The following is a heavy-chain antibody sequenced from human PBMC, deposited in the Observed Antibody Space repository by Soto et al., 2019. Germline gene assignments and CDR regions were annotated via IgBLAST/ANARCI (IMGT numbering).Heavy chain of an antibody. V-gene: IGHV4-34*01. D-gene: IGHD3-3*01. J-gene: IGHJ5*02. CDR2: INHSGST. Sequence: PSETLSLTCAVYGGSFSGYYWSWIRQPPGKGLEWIGEINHSGSTNYNPSLKSRVTISVDTSKNQFSLKLSSVTAADTPVYYCARAGLGGVTPNWLGRWGKGTLVTASS. CDR1: GGSFSGYY. CDR3: ARAGLGGVTPNWLGR.